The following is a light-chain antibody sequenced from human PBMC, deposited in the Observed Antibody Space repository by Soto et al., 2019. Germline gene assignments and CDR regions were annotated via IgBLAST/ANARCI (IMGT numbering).Light chain of an antibody. CDR1: HSISSW. J-gene: IGKJ1*01. CDR3: QQYYSYPWT. V-gene: IGKV1-5*03. Sequence: DIQMTQSPSTLSASVGDRVTITCLASHSISSWLAWYQQKPGKAPKGLIYKASTLESGAPSRFSGSGSGTEFTLTISSLQPDDFATYYCQQYYSYPWTFGQGTKVDIK. CDR2: KAS.